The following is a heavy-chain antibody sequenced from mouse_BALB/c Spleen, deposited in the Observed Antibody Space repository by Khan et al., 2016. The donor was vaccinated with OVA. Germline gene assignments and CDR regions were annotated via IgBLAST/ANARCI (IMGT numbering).Heavy chain of an antibody. CDR2: ISTYYGDS. V-gene: IGHV1S137*01. CDR3: ARGSGCYGFAY. Sequence: VQLQQSGAELVRPGVSVKISCKGSGYIFTDFSMHWVKRSHAKSLEWIGVISTYYGDSIYNQNFKDKATLTVDKSSSTAYMELARLTSEDSAIFDYARGSGCYGFAYWGQGTLVTVSA. D-gene: IGHD1-1*01. J-gene: IGHJ3*01. CDR1: GYIFTDFS.